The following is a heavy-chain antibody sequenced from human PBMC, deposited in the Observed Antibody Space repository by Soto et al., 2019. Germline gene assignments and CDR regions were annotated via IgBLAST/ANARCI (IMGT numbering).Heavy chain of an antibody. CDR1: GYTFTSYA. J-gene: IGHJ6*02. Sequence: ASVKVSCKASGYTFTSYAMHWVRQAPGQRLEWMGWINAGNGNTKYSQKFQGGVTITRDTSASTAYMELSSLRSEDTAVYYCAREVVPAAGYYYGMDVWGQGTTVTVSS. CDR3: AREVVPAAGYYYGMDV. CDR2: INAGNGNT. V-gene: IGHV1-3*01. D-gene: IGHD2-2*01.